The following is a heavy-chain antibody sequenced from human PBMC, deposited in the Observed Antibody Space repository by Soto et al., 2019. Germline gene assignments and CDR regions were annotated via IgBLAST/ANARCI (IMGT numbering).Heavy chain of an antibody. CDR1: GGSISSGGYF. Sequence: QLQLQESGSGLVKLSQTLSLTCVVSGGSISSGGYFWSWIRQPPGKGLEWIGYIYHSGSTYYNPSLXSXXTISVDRSKNQFSLKLSSVTAADTAVYYCARGLGPWGQGTLVTVSS. CDR2: IYHSGST. CDR3: ARGLGP. D-gene: IGHD3-10*01. V-gene: IGHV4-30-2*01. J-gene: IGHJ5*02.